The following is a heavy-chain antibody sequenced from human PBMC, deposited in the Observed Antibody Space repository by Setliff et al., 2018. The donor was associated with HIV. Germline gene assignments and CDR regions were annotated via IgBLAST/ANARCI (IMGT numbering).Heavy chain of an antibody. CDR3: ARHIRGDYARSPIDY. CDR1: GGSISGNF. D-gene: IGHD4-17*01. CDR2: MHYSGST. V-gene: IGHV4-59*08. J-gene: IGHJ4*02. Sequence: KSSETLSLTCAVSGGSISGNFWSWIRQPPGKGLEWIGYMHYSGSTNYNPSLKSRVTMSMTTSKNQFSLKVLSVTAADTAVYYCARHIRGDYARSPIDYWGQGALVTVSS.